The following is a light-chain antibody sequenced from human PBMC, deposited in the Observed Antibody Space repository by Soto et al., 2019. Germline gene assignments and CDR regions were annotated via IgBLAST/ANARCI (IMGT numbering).Light chain of an antibody. Sequence: QSALTQPASVSGSPGQSIAISCTGSISDIGIYKYVSWYQQHPGKVPKLIIYEVTNRPSGVSNRFSGSKSGNTASLTISGLQAEDEADYYCSSYTTSSTRVFGTGTKLTVL. CDR1: ISDIGIYKY. J-gene: IGLJ1*01. V-gene: IGLV2-14*01. CDR3: SSYTTSSTRV. CDR2: EVT.